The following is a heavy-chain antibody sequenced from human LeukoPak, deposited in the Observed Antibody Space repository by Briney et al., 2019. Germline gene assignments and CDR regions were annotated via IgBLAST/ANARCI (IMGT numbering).Heavy chain of an antibody. CDR1: GGSISSGVYY. V-gene: IGHV4-31*03. D-gene: IGHD6-6*01. J-gene: IGHJ4*02. CDR3: ARASSFRIAALDY. Sequence: PSETLSLTCTVSGGSISSGVYYWSWIRQHPGKGLEWIGYIYYSGSTYYNPSLKSRVTISVDTSKNQFSLKLSSVTAADTAVYYCARASSFRIAALDYWGQGTLVTVSS. CDR2: IYYSGST.